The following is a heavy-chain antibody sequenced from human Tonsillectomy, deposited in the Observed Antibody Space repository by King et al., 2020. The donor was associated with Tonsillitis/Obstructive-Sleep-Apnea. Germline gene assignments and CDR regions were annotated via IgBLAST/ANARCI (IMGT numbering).Heavy chain of an antibody. V-gene: IGHV1-46*01. CDR3: ARDRGMTTVTPVPNFDV. J-gene: IGHJ3*01. Sequence: QLVQSGAEVKKPGASVKVSCKASGYTFTSQYIHWVRQAPGQGLEWMGIINPSGGGASYAQKFQGGATMTTDTSTSTVYMELSNLSSEETAVYYCARDRGMTTVTPVPNFDVWGQGTMVTVSS. CDR1: GYTFTSQY. CDR2: INPSGGGA. D-gene: IGHD4-17*01.